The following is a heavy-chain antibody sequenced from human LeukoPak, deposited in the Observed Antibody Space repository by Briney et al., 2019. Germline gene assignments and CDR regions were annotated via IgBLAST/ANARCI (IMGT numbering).Heavy chain of an antibody. D-gene: IGHD2-2*01. CDR2: IKQDGSEK. CDR1: GFTFSSYW. Sequence: GGSLRLSCAASGFTFSSYWMSWVRQAPGKGLEWVANIKQDGSEKYYADSVKGRFTISRDNSKNTLYLQMNSLRAEDTAVYYCAKVVVDFRVPDAFDIWGQGTMVTVSS. J-gene: IGHJ3*02. CDR3: AKVVVDFRVPDAFDI. V-gene: IGHV3-7*03.